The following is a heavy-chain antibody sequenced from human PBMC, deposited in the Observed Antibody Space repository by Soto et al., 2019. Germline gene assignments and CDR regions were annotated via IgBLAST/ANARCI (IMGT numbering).Heavy chain of an antibody. CDR3: ARPYCTGGSCYSPPAY. D-gene: IGHD2-15*01. J-gene: IGHJ4*02. CDR1: GFTFSTYW. Sequence: EVQLVESGGDLVQPGGSLRLSCAASGFTFSTYWMTWVRQAPGKGLEWVANIKQDGSEKYYVDSVKGRFTISRDNAKNSLYLQMTSLRAEDTAVYYCARPYCTGGSCYSPPAYWGQGTLVTVS. V-gene: IGHV3-7*01. CDR2: IKQDGSEK.